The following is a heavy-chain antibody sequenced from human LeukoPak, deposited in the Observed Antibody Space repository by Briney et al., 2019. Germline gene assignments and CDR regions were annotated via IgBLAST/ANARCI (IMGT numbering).Heavy chain of an antibody. J-gene: IGHJ6*02. Sequence: GGSLRLSCVASGFTFSSYSMNWVRQAPGKGLEWVSSISSSSSYIYYADSVKGRFTISRDNAKNSLYLQMNSLRAEDTAVYYCARDLVVPAAMTYYYYYGMDVWGQGTTVTVSS. CDR2: ISSSSSYI. CDR3: ARDLVVPAAMTYYYYYGMDV. D-gene: IGHD2-2*01. CDR1: GFTFSSYS. V-gene: IGHV3-21*01.